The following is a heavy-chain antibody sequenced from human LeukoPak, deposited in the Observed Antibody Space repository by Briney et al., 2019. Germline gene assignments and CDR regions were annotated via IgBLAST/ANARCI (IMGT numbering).Heavy chain of an antibody. D-gene: IGHD1-26*01. J-gene: IGHJ4*02. CDR2: ISSNGGST. CDR3: ARDLRGSNAY. CDR1: GFTFGSYA. Sequence: GGSLRLSCAASGFTFGSYAMHWVRQAPGKGLEYVSGISSNGGSTNYANSVKGRFTISRDNSKNTLYLQMASLRVEDMAVYYCARDLRGSNAYWGQGTLVTVSS. V-gene: IGHV3-64*01.